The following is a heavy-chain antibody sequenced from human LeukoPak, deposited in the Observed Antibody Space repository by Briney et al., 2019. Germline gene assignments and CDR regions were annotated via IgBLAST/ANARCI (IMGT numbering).Heavy chain of an antibody. D-gene: IGHD5-24*01. J-gene: IGHJ5*02. CDR2: IIPIYGTA. CDR3: ATHTGGYNYWWFDI. Sequence: SLKVSCTASGGTFTNYPIIWVRQAPGRGLEWLGGIIPIYGTANYALMFQGRITLSAHESTATAYMELRSLTSDETAMYFCATHTGGYNYWWFDIWGQGTLVSVSS. CDR1: GGTFTNYP. V-gene: IGHV1-69*01.